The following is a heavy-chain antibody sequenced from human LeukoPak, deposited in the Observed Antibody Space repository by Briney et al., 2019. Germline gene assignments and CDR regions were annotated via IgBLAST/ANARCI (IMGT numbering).Heavy chain of an antibody. CDR1: GYSISSGYY. CDR2: IYHSGST. D-gene: IGHD4-17*01. J-gene: IGHJ4*02. Sequence: SLETLSLTCAVSGYSISSGYYWGWIRQPPGKGLEWIGSIYHSGSTYYNPSLKSRVTISVDTSKNQFSLKLSSVTAADTAVYYCARMGYGDPREYFDYWGQGTLVTVSS. CDR3: ARMGYGDPREYFDY. V-gene: IGHV4-38-2*01.